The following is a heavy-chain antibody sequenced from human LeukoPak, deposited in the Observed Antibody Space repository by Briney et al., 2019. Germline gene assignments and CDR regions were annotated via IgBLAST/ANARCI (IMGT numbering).Heavy chain of an antibody. Sequence: ASVKVSCKASGYTFTGYYMHWVRQAPGRGLEWMGWINPNSGGTNYAQKFQGRVTMTRDTSISTAYMELSRLRSDDTAVYYCARVLLWFGESDEYNWFDPWGQGTLVTVSS. J-gene: IGHJ5*02. CDR1: GYTFTGYY. CDR3: ARVLLWFGESDEYNWFDP. V-gene: IGHV1-2*02. CDR2: INPNSGGT. D-gene: IGHD3-10*01.